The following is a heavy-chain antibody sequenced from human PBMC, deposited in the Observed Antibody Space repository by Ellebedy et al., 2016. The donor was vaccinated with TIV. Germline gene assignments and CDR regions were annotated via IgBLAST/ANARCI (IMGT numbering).Heavy chain of an antibody. CDR2: IGSTSGTT. V-gene: IGHV3-48*01. CDR1: GITFTSYS. D-gene: IGHD1-26*01. Sequence: GGSLRLXXAASGITFTSYSMTWLRQAPGKGLDWISYIGSTSGTTYYADSVKGRFTISRDDSKNTLYLQMNSLRAEDTAVYYCAKSYTGSYSYMFYFDDWGQGTLVTVSS. J-gene: IGHJ4*02. CDR3: AKSYTGSYSYMFYFDD.